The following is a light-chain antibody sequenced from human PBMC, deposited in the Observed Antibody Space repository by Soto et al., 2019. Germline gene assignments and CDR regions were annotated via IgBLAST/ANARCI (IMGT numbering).Light chain of an antibody. Sequence: EIVLTQSPGTLSLSPGEIATVSCRASQSFTSGYLAWYQQRPGQAPRLLIYGASRRATGVPDRFSGSESETDFTLTISGLEPEDFAVYYCQQYDTSPRTFGQGTKVDIK. CDR2: GAS. CDR1: QSFTSGY. V-gene: IGKV3-20*01. CDR3: QQYDTSPRT. J-gene: IGKJ1*01.